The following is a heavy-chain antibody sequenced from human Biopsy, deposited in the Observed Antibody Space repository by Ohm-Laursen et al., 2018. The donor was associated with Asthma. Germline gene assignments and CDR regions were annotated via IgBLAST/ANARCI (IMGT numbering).Heavy chain of an antibody. Sequence: VSSVKVSCKASGGTFSRYAISWVRQAPGQGLEWMGGIIPIFGTSNYAQKFQGRVTFTADESTSSAYMELSSLRSEDSAVYYCAREVSTVDYGYYFAMDVWGQGTTVTVSS. D-gene: IGHD4-17*01. V-gene: IGHV1-69*01. CDR3: AREVSTVDYGYYFAMDV. CDR2: IIPIFGTS. CDR1: GGTFSRYA. J-gene: IGHJ6*02.